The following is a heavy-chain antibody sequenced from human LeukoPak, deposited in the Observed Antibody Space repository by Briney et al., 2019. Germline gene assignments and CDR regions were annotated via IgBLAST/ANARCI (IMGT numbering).Heavy chain of an antibody. CDR1: GGSISSGSYY. D-gene: IGHD6-13*01. CDR2: IYTRGST. J-gene: IGHJ5*02. V-gene: IGHV4-61*02. Sequence: SETLSLTCTVSGGSISSGSYYWSWIRQPAGKGLEWIGRIYTRGSTNYNPSLKSRVTISVDTSKNQFSLKLSSVTAADTAVYYCARAVKRSSWYNWFDPWGQGTLVTVSS. CDR3: ARAVKRSSWYNWFDP.